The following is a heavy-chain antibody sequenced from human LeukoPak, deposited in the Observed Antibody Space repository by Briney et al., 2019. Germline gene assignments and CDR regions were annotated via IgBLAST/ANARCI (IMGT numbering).Heavy chain of an antibody. CDR2: IRYDGSKK. V-gene: IGHV3-30*02. CDR3: AKDRSGSYSFDY. J-gene: IGHJ4*02. Sequence: GGSLRLSCAASGFTFSSYGMDWVRQAPGKGLEWVAFIRYDGSKKYYADSVKGRFTLSRDNLKNTLYLQMNNLRADDTAVYYCAKDRSGSYSFDYWGQGTLVTVSS. CDR1: GFTFSSYG. D-gene: IGHD1-26*01.